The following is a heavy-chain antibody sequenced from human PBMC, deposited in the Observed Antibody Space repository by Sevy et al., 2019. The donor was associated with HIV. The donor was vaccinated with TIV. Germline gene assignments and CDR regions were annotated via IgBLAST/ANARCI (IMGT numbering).Heavy chain of an antibody. CDR1: GFSFSSYW. CDR3: ARGNSGSFDY. Sequence: GESLKICCAASGFSFSSYWMHWVRQAPGKGLEWVANIKQDESEKYYAASVKGRFTISRDNAKNSVYLQMNSLRPEDTAIYYCARGNSGSFDYWGQGTLVTVSS. J-gene: IGHJ4*02. V-gene: IGHV3-7*03. CDR2: IKQDESEK. D-gene: IGHD3-22*01.